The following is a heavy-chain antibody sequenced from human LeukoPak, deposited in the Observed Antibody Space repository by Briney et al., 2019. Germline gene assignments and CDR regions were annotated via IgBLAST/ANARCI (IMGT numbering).Heavy chain of an antibody. CDR1: GFTFGDYA. V-gene: IGHV3-49*04. D-gene: IGHD4-17*01. CDR2: IRSKAYGGTT. Sequence: GRSLRLSCTASGFTFGDYAISWVRQAPGKGLEWVGFIRSKAYGGTTEYAASVKGRFTISRDDSISIAYLQMNSLKTEDTAVYYCTRGPTQLRLYYGMDVWGQGTTVTVSS. CDR3: TRGPTQLRLYYGMDV. J-gene: IGHJ6*02.